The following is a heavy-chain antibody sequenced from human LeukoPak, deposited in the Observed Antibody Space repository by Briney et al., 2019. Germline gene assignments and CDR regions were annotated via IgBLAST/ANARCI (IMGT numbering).Heavy chain of an antibody. CDR2: IGTRGTTM. V-gene: IGHV3-48*02. D-gene: IGHD2-21*01. J-gene: IGHJ5*02. Sequence: GGSLRLSCAASGVTFTSYVRNWVRQPPGKGLEWISYIGTRGTTMYYADSVKGRFTFTRDNAKNSLYLQMNSLSDEDTAIYYCARGRGSSWGQGTLVTVSS. CDR1: GVTFTSYV. CDR3: ARGRGSS.